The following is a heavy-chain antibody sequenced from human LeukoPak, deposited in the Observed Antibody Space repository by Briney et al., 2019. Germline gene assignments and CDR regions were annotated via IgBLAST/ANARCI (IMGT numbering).Heavy chain of an antibody. CDR3: ARVSWTYYFDY. Sequence: LSLTCAVYGGSFSGYYWSWIRQAPGKGLEWVSYISSSGSTIYYADSVKGRFTISRDNAKNSLYLQMNSLRAEDTAVCYCARVSWTYYFDYWGQGTLVTVSS. J-gene: IGHJ4*02. D-gene: IGHD1-1*01. CDR1: GGSFSGYY. V-gene: IGHV3-11*01. CDR2: ISSSGSTI.